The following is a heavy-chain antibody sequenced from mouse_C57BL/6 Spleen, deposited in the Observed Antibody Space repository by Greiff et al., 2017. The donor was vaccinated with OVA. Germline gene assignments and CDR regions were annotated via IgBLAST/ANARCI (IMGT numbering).Heavy chain of an antibody. CDR3: AVSHCSNYVRYAIDY. D-gene: IGHD2-5*01. V-gene: IGHV1-55*01. J-gene: IGHJ4*01. CDR2: IYPGSGST. CDR1: GYTFTSYW. Sequence: VQLQQPGAELVKPGASVKMSCKASGYTFTSYWITWVKQRPGQGLEWIGDIYPGSGSTNYNEKFKSKATLTVDKYSSTAYMQLSSLTSEDSAAYYCAVSHCSNYVRYAIDYWGQGTSVTVSS.